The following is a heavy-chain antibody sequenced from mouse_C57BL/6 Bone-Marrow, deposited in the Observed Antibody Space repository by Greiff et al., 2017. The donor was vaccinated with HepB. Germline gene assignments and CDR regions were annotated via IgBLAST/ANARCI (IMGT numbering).Heavy chain of an antibody. CDR1: GYTFTDYY. CDR2: INPYNGGT. J-gene: IGHJ3*01. CDR3: ARPLRDGEVWFAY. V-gene: IGHV1-19*01. D-gene: IGHD1-1*01. Sequence: DVKLQESGPVLVKPGASVKMSCKASGYTFTDYYMNWVKQSHGKSLEWIGVINPYNGGTSYNQKFKGKATLTVDKSSSTAYMELNSLTSEDSAVYYCARPLRDGEVWFAYWGQGTLVTVSA.